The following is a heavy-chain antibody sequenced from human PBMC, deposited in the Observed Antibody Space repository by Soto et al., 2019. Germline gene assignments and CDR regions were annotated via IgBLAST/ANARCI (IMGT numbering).Heavy chain of an antibody. CDR2: IYHSGST. CDR1: GGSISSGGYS. V-gene: IGHV4-30-2*01. Sequence: QLQLQESGSGLVKPSQTLSLTCAVSGGSISSGGYSWSWIRQPPGKGLEWIGYIYHSGSTYYNPSLKSRVTISVDRSKNQFYLKLSSVTAADTAVYYCARGRDYYGSGKYCYGMDVWGQGTTVTVSS. J-gene: IGHJ6*02. CDR3: ARGRDYYGSGKYCYGMDV. D-gene: IGHD3-10*01.